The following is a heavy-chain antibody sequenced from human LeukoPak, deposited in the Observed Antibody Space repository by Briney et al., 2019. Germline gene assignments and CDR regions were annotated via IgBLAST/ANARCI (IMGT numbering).Heavy chain of an antibody. CDR3: ARRVIMSAAGVPDTWLDP. V-gene: IGHV4-59*08. CDR2: ISYSGGT. Sequence: PSETLSLTCTVSGGSISNYYWNWIRQPPGKGLECVGHISYSGGTKYNPSLQSRVTISIDTSKNQFSLNLSSVTAADTAVYYCARRVIMSAAGVPDTWLDPWGQGILVTVSS. CDR1: GGSISNYY. D-gene: IGHD2-8*01. J-gene: IGHJ5*02.